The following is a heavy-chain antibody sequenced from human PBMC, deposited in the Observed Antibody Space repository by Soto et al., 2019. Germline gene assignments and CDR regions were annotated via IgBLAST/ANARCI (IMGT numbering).Heavy chain of an antibody. CDR2: IYYSGST. CDR1: GGSISSSSYY. V-gene: IGHV4-39*01. J-gene: IGHJ5*02. D-gene: IGHD5-12*01. CDR3: HSQVDDWFDT. Sequence: PSETLSLTCTVSGGSISSSSYYWGWIRQPPGKGLEWIGSIYYSGSTYYNPSLKSRVTISVDTSKNQFSLKLSSVTAADTAVYYCHSQVDDWFDTWGQGTLVTVSS.